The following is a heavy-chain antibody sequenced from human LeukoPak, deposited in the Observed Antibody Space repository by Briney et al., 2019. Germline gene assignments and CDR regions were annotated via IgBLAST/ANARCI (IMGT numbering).Heavy chain of an antibody. CDR1: GFTFSSYG. J-gene: IGHJ6*03. Sequence: PGGSLRLSCAASGFTFSSYGMHWVRQAPGKGLEWVAVISYDGSNKYYADSVKGRFTISRDNSKNTLYLQMNSLRAEDTAVYYCAKLGGQELHNYYVAVCGKGTTVAVSS. CDR3: AKLGGQELHNYYVAV. V-gene: IGHV3-30*18. CDR2: ISYDGSNK. D-gene: IGHD3-16*01.